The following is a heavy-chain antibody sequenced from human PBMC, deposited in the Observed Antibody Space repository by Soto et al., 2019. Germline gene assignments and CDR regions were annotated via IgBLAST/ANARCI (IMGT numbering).Heavy chain of an antibody. J-gene: IGHJ4*02. D-gene: IGHD4-17*01. V-gene: IGHV3-9*01. CDR1: GFTFDDYG. CDR3: AKGSGLTTVTTIDH. CDR2: ISWSSGNI. Sequence: GGSLRLSCAASGFTFDDYGMHWVRQAPGKGLEWVSGISWSSGNIVYADSVKGRFTISRDNAKNSLYLQMNSLRPEDTALYYCAKGSGLTTVTTIDHWGQGSLVTVSS.